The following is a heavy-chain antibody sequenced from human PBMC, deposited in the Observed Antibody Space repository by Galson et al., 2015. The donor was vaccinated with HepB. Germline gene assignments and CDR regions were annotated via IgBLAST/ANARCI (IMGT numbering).Heavy chain of an antibody. D-gene: IGHD2-2*02. CDR2: ISGSGGST. V-gene: IGHV3-23*01. CDR1: GFTFSSYA. J-gene: IGHJ6*03. Sequence: SLRLSCAASGFTFSSYAMSWVRQAPGKGLEWVSAISGSGGSTYYADSVKGRFTISRDNSKNTLYLQMNSLRAEDTAVYYCATSGVRYCSSTSCYNYYYYMDVWGKGTTVTVSS. CDR3: ATSGVRYCSSTSCYNYYYYMDV.